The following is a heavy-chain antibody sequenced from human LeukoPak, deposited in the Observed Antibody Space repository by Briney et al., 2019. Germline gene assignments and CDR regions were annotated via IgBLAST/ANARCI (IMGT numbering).Heavy chain of an antibody. CDR1: GGSVGSNY. Sequence: PSETLSLTCSVSGGSVGSNYWSWVRQPPGKGLEWIGYISYSGDTKYNPSLKSRLSMSVDTSENQCSLMLTSVTAADTAVYYCARGSGWYPHWGQGTLVTVSS. CDR2: ISYSGDT. J-gene: IGHJ1*01. D-gene: IGHD6-19*01. V-gene: IGHV4-59*02. CDR3: ARGSGWYPH.